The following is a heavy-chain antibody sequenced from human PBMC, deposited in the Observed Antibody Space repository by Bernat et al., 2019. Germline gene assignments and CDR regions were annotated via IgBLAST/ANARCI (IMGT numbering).Heavy chain of an antibody. V-gene: IGHV1-2*02. CDR1: GYTFTDYY. D-gene: IGHD2-21*02. CDR3: ARDRGDVSVV. Sequence: QVQLVQSGAEVKKPAASVKVSCKASGYTFTDYYLHWVRQAPGQGLEWMGWINPPSGATDYAQKFQDRVTMTGDTSISTAYMELSRLRSDDAAVYYGARDRGDVSVVWGQGTLVTVSS. J-gene: IGHJ4*02. CDR2: INPPSGAT.